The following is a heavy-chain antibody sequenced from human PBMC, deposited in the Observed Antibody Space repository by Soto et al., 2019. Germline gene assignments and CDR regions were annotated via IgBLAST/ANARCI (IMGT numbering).Heavy chain of an antibody. CDR2: IRSKAYGGTT. CDR3: TRDTGRTTSFSGGEDAIAFDI. Sequence: GGSLRLSCTASGFTFGDYAMSWFRQAPGKGLEWVGFIRSKAYGGTTEYAASVKGRFTISRDDSKSIAYLQMNSLKTEDTAVYYCTRDTGRTTSFSGGEDAIAFDIWGQGTMVTVSS. D-gene: IGHD1-1*01. J-gene: IGHJ3*02. V-gene: IGHV3-49*03. CDR1: GFTFGDYA.